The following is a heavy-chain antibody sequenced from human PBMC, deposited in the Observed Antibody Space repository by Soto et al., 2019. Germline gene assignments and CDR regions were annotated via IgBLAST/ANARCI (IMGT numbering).Heavy chain of an antibody. CDR1: GGSLSSGDYY. Sequence: PXGTLSLTSTVSGGSLSSGDYYWNWVRQRPGKGLEWIGNIFYSGSTYYNPSLMSRLTIAVDTSKNQFSLSLISVTAADTAVYFCARDRYKYDSDGYYYFFDFWGQGTLVTVPQ. CDR3: ARDRYKYDSDGYYYFFDF. D-gene: IGHD3-22*01. V-gene: IGHV4-31*02. CDR2: IFYSGST. J-gene: IGHJ4*02.